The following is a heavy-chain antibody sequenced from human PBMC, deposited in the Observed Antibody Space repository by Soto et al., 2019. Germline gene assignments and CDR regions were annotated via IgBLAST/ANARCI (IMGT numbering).Heavy chain of an antibody. V-gene: IGHV3-15*01. CDR3: SPNDPYCSSTSCSNWFDP. CDR2: IKSKTDGGKT. Sequence: GGSLRLSCAASGFTFSNAWMSWVRQAPGKGLEWVGRIKSKTDGGKTDYAAPVKGRFTISRDDSKNTLYLQMNSLKTEDTAVYYCSPNDPYCSSTSCSNWFDPWGQGTLVTVSS. CDR1: GFTFSNAW. D-gene: IGHD2-2*01. J-gene: IGHJ5*02.